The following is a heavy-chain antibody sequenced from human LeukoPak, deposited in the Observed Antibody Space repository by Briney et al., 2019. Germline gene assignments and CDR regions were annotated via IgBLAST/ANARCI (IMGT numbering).Heavy chain of an antibody. D-gene: IGHD3-10*01. J-gene: IGHJ6*02. CDR3: ARDRDGPYYYYGMDV. CDR2: ISAYNGNT. Sequence: VASVKVSCKASGYTFTSYGISWVRQAPGQGLEWVGWISAYNGNTNYAQKLQGRVTMTTDTSTSTAYMELRSLRSDDTAVYYCARDRDGPYYYYGMDVWGQGTTVTVSS. V-gene: IGHV1-18*01. CDR1: GYTFTSYG.